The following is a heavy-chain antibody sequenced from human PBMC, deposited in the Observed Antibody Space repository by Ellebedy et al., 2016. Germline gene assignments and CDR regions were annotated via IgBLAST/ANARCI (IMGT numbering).Heavy chain of an antibody. Sequence: ASVKVSXKASGYTFTGYYMHWVRQAPGQGLEWMGWINPNSGGTNYAQKFQGRVTMTRDTSISPAYMELSSLRSEDTAVYYCAREDTAIGSRNDYWGQGTLVTVSS. CDR3: AREDTAIGSRNDY. CDR2: INPNSGGT. D-gene: IGHD5-18*01. V-gene: IGHV1-2*02. J-gene: IGHJ4*02. CDR1: GYTFTGYY.